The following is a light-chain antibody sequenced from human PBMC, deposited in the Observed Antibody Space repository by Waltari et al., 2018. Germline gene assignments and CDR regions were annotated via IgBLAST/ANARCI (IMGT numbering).Light chain of an antibody. Sequence: QSALTQPASVSGSPGQSITISCTGTNSDVGSYNLVSWYQQHPGKAPNLTLYEVTNRPSRFPNRFSGSKSGNTASLTISGLQAEDEADYYCSSYAGGSTVIFGGGDQGDRP. CDR3: SSYAGGSTVI. J-gene: IGLJ2*01. CDR1: NSDVGSYNL. CDR2: EVT. V-gene: IGLV2-23*02.